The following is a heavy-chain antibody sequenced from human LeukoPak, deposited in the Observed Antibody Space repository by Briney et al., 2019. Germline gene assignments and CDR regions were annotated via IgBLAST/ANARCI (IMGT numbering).Heavy chain of an antibody. V-gene: IGHV1-69*04. CDR2: IIPIFGIG. CDR1: GGTFSSYA. CDR3: ARDRLGIVGAT. D-gene: IGHD1-26*01. J-gene: IGHJ3*01. Sequence: GASVKVSCKASGGTFSSYAISWVRQAPGQGLEWMGRIIPIFGIGNYAQKFQGRVTITADKSTSTAYMELSSLRSEDTAVYYCARDRLGIVGATWGQGTMVTVSS.